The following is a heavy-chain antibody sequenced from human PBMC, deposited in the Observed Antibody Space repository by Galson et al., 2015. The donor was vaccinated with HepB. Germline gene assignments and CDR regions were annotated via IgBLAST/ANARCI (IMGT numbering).Heavy chain of an antibody. CDR2: ISNDGTYK. D-gene: IGHD1-1*01. CDR1: GFTFSRYD. CDR3: ARDWNWNFDY. J-gene: IGHJ4*02. V-gene: IGHV3-30-3*01. Sequence: SLRLSCAASGFTFSRYDMHWVRQAPTKGLEWVAFISNDGTYKFYADSVKGRFTISRDNSRNTLSLQVNSLTPEDTAVYYCARDWNWNFDYWGQGALVTVSS.